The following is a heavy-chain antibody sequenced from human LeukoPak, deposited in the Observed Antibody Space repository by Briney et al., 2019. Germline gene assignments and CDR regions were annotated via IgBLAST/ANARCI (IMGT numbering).Heavy chain of an antibody. CDR2: IYHNGNT. J-gene: IGHJ4*02. Sequence: SETLSLTCAVSGGSIISGNWWTWVRQFPGKGLEWIGEIYHNGNTNHNPSLKSRVTISVDKSKNQFSLRLTSVIAADTAVYYCASGGAAAHPYWGQGTLVTVSS. CDR3: ASGGAAAHPY. V-gene: IGHV4-4*02. D-gene: IGHD6-13*01. CDR1: GGSIISGNW.